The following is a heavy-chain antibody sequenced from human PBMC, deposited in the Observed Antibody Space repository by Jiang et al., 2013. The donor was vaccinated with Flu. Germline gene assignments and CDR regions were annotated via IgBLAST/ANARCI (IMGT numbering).Heavy chain of an antibody. CDR3: ARLSTRLDAFDI. CDR1: GYSISSGHY. V-gene: IGHV4-38-2*01. Sequence: LLKPSETLSLTCAVSGYSISSGHYWGWIRQPPGKGLEWIGSIYHSGSTYYNPSLKSRVTISVDTSKNQFSLKLSSVTAADTAVYYCARLSTRLDAFDIWGQGTMVTVSS. J-gene: IGHJ3*02. CDR2: IYHSGST.